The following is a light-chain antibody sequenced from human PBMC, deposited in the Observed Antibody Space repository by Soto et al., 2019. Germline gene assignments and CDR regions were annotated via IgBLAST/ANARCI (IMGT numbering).Light chain of an antibody. J-gene: IGKJ1*01. Sequence: EIVLTQSPGTLSLSPGERATLFCRASQSVSSNFLAWYQQKPGQAPRLLIYNASRRAAGIPDRFSGSGSGTDFTLTISSLQPEDVATYYCQKYNSAPWTFGQGTKVEIK. CDR1: QSVSSNF. CDR3: QKYNSAPWT. CDR2: NAS. V-gene: IGKV3-20*01.